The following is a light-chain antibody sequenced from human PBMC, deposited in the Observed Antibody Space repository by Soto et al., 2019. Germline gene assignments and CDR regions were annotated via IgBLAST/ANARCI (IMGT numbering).Light chain of an antibody. CDR2: GVS. V-gene: IGKV3D-15*01. J-gene: IGKJ3*01. CDR3: QQYNNWLGT. CDR1: QSVSSN. Sequence: EIVMTQSPATLSVSPGERATLSCRASQSVSSNLAWYQQKPGQAPRLLIYGVSIRATGIPARFSGSGSGTEFTLTISSLQSEDFAVYYCQQYNNWLGTFGPGTKVDIK.